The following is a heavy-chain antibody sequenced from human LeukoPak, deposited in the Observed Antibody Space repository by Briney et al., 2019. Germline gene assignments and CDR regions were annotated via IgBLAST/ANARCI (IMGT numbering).Heavy chain of an antibody. CDR3: AIMHGYYEGSGFWVQ. CDR2: ITPNADRT. D-gene: IGHD3-3*01. J-gene: IGHJ1*01. CDR1: GFTFGSYG. V-gene: IGHV3-23*01. Sequence: GGSLRLSCAASGFTFGSYGMSWVCQAPGKGLEWVSFITPNADRTSYADSVEGRFTISRDNPRNTLYMQMNSLRDEDTAVYYCAIMHGYYEGSGFWVQWGQGTLVTVSS.